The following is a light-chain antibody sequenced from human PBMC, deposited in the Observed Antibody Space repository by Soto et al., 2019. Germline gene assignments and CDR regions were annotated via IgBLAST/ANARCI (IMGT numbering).Light chain of an antibody. V-gene: IGKV1-39*01. J-gene: IGKJ1*01. CDR3: QQTYSNPRT. CDR2: AAS. CDR1: QSIRTY. Sequence: DIQMTQSPSSLSASVGDRVTITCRASQSIRTYLNWYQQKPGKAPKFLIYAASTLQSGGPSRFSGSGSGPDFTLTISSLQPEDFATYYCQQTYSNPRTFGPWTKVEIK.